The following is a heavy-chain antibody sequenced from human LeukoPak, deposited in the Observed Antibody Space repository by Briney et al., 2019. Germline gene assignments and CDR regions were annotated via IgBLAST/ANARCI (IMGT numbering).Heavy chain of an antibody. J-gene: IGHJ4*02. V-gene: IGHV3-49*03. CDR2: IRSKAYGGTT. Sequence: GRSLRLSCTASGFTFGDYAMSWSRQAPGKGLEWVGFIRSKAYGGTTEYAASVKGRFTISRDDSKNTLYLQMNSLKTEDTAVYYCTTGDYDFWSGYYFDYWGQGTLVTVSS. CDR1: GFTFGDYA. D-gene: IGHD3-3*01. CDR3: TTGDYDFWSGYYFDY.